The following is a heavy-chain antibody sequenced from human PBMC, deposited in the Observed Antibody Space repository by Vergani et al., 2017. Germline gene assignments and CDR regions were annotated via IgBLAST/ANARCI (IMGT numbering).Heavy chain of an antibody. CDR3: AREASSGFYDYFDY. J-gene: IGHJ4*02. V-gene: IGHV3-20*04. CDR2: INWNGDST. CDR1: GFIFDNNG. Sequence: EVKLVESGGGVVRPGGSLRPSCAGNGFIFDNNGMSWVRQVPGKGLEWVSGINWNGDSTGYADSVKGRFTISRDNAKNSLYLQMNSLRAEDAALYYCAREASSGFYDYFDYWGQGTLVTVSS. D-gene: IGHD6-19*01.